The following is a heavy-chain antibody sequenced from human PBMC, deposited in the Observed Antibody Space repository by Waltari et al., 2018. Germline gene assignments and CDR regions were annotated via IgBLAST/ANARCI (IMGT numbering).Heavy chain of an antibody. V-gene: IGHV4-59*08. CDR2: IYYSGST. Sequence: QVQLQESGPGLVKPSETLSLTCTVSGGSISSYYWSWIRQPPGKGLEWIGYIYYSGSTNYNPRLKSRVTISVDTSKNQFSLKLSSVTAADTTVYYCARIQYSSSWQGGNWFDPWGQGTLVTVSS. J-gene: IGHJ5*02. CDR1: GGSISSYY. D-gene: IGHD6-13*01. CDR3: ARIQYSSSWQGGNWFDP.